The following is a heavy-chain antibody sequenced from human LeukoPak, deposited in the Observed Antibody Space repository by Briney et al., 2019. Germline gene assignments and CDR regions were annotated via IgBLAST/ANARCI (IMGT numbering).Heavy chain of an antibody. CDR1: GYTFTGYY. J-gene: IGHJ4*02. Sequence: GASVKVSCKASGYTFTGYYMHWVRQAPGQGLEWMGWINTNTGNPTYAQGFTGRFVFSLDTSVSTAYLQISSLKAEDTAVYYCARDLLDSSGYYASFDYWGQGTLVTVSS. V-gene: IGHV7-4-1*02. CDR2: INTNTGNP. D-gene: IGHD3-22*01. CDR3: ARDLLDSSGYYASFDY.